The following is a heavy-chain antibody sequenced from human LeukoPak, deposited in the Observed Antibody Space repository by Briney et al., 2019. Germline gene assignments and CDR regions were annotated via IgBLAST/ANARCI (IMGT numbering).Heavy chain of an antibody. CDR3: ARLRGYGSGSPIDY. D-gene: IGHD3-10*01. CDR1: GYTFTSYG. CDR2: ISAYDGNT. J-gene: IGHJ4*02. Sequence: ASVKVSCKASGYTFTSYGISWVRQAPGQGLEWMGWISAYDGNTNYAQKLQGRVTMTTDTSTSTAYMELRSLGSDDTAVYYCARLRGYGSGSPIDYWGQGTLVTVSS. V-gene: IGHV1-18*01.